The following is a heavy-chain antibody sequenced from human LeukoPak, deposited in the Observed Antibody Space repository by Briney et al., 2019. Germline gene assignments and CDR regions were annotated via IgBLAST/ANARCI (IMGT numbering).Heavy chain of an antibody. V-gene: IGHV1-46*01. D-gene: IGHD3-22*01. Sequence: ASVKVSCKASGYTFTSYYMHWVRQAPGQGLEWMGIINPSGGSTNYAQKFQGRVTTTRDTSTSTVYMELSSLRSEDTAVYYCARDDYDDRSGYQHSTRNDYWGQGTLVTVSS. CDR1: GYTFTSYY. CDR3: ARDDYDDRSGYQHSTRNDY. J-gene: IGHJ4*02. CDR2: INPSGGST.